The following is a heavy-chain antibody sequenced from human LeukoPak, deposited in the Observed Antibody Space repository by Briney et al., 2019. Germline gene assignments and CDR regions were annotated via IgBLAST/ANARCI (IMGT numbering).Heavy chain of an antibody. D-gene: IGHD3-3*01. CDR3: ARATYDFWSGTRSYYFDY. V-gene: IGHV4-59*01. Sequence: TSETLSLTCAVYGGSFSGYYWSWIRQPPGKGLEWIGYIYYSGSTNYNPSLKSRVTISVDTSKNQFSLKLSSVTAADTAVYYCARATYDFWSGTRSYYFDYWGQGTLVTVSS. J-gene: IGHJ4*02. CDR1: GGSFSGYY. CDR2: IYYSGST.